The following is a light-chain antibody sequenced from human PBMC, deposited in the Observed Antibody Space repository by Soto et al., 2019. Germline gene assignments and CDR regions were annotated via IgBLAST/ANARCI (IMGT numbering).Light chain of an antibody. V-gene: IGKV3-20*01. CDR1: QSVSSTY. CDR3: QQYGSSRWT. J-gene: IGKJ1*01. Sequence: EIVLTQSPETLSMFPGERATLSCRASQSVSSTYLAWYQQKLGQAPRLLIFGASSRATGIPDRFSGSGSGTDFTLTISRLEPEDFAMYYCQQYGSSRWTFGQGTKVEIK. CDR2: GAS.